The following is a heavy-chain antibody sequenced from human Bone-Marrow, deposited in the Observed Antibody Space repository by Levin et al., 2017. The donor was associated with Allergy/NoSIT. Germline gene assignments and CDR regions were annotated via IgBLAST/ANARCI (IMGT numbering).Heavy chain of an antibody. CDR1: GFSLSTSAVG. D-gene: IGHD3-22*01. Sequence: SGPTLVKPTQTLTLTCTFSGFSLSTSAVGVGWFRQPPGKALEWLALIYSDGDRRYSPSLKSRLTIAKDTSKNQVVLAMTNMGPLDTATYYCAHRRGRYDTRAFFQDWGQGSLLTVSS. V-gene: IGHV2-5*02. J-gene: IGHJ1*01. CDR3: AHRRGRYDTRAFFQD. CDR2: IYSDGDR.